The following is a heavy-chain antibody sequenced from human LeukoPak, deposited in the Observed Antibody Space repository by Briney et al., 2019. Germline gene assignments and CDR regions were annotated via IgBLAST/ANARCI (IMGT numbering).Heavy chain of an antibody. V-gene: IGHV3-20*04. CDR2: INWNGAST. Sequence: GGSLRLSCAASGFSFDDLGTTWVRQVPGKGLEWVAGINWNGASTGYADSVRGRFTISRDNAKNSLYLQMNSLRAEDTALYSCARAVCPTIKFCDSSYFMDVWGKGTTVNVS. J-gene: IGHJ6*03. D-gene: IGHD6-6*01. CDR3: ARAVCPTIKFCDSSYFMDV. CDR1: GFSFDDLG.